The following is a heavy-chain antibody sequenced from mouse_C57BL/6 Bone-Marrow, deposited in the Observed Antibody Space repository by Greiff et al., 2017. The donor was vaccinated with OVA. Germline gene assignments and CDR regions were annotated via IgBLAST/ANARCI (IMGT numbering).Heavy chain of an antibody. J-gene: IGHJ2*01. CDR3: ARWSGGGAVYYFDY. CDR1: GYTFTSYW. V-gene: IGHV1-69*01. D-gene: IGHD4-1*01. Sequence: QVQLQQPGAELVMPGASVKLSCKASGYTFTSYWMHWVKQRPGQGLEWIGEIDPSDSYTNYNQKFKGKSTLTVDKSSSKAYMQLSSLTSEDSAVYYCARWSGGGAVYYFDYWGQGTTLTVSS. CDR2: IDPSDSYT.